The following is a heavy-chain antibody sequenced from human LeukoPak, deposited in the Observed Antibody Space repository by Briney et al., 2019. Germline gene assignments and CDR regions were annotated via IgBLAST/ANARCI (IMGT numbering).Heavy chain of an antibody. J-gene: IGHJ4*02. Sequence: PGGSLRLSCAASGFPFSGYDMHWVRQSRGKGLERVSAIGTGGDTYYQASVKGRFTISRDNAKNSLYLQMNSLRAVDTAVYYCANGVAAATWGTSFDFWGQGTLVTVSS. V-gene: IGHV3-13*01. CDR2: IGTGGDT. CDR1: GFPFSGYD. CDR3: ANGVAAATWGTSFDF. D-gene: IGHD2-2*01.